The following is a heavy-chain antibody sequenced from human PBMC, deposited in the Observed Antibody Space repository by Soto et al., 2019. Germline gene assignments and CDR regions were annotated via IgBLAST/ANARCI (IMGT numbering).Heavy chain of an antibody. V-gene: IGHV3-30-3*01. J-gene: IGHJ6*02. CDR3: AREAVFGMDV. D-gene: IGHD1-20*01. Sequence: QVQLVESGGGVVQPGRSLRLSCAASGFTFSSYAMHWVRQAPGKGLEWVAVISYDGSNKYYADSVKGRFTISRDNSKNTMYLQMNSLRAEDTAVYYCAREAVFGMDVWGQGTTVTVSS. CDR1: GFTFSSYA. CDR2: ISYDGSNK.